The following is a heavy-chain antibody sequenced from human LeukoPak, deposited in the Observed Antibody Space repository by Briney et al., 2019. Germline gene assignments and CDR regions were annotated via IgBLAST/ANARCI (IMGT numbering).Heavy chain of an antibody. CDR1: GGSFSGYY. CDR2: IYYSGST. J-gene: IGHJ5*02. V-gene: IGHV4-39*01. CDR3: ARHGGERWLQSVGPCWFDP. D-gene: IGHD5-24*01. Sequence: SETLSLTCAVYGGSFSGYYWGWIRQPPGKGLEWIGSIYYSGSTYYNPSLESRVTISVDTSKNQFSLKLSSVTAADTAVYYCARHGGERWLQSVGPCWFDPWGQGTLVTVSS.